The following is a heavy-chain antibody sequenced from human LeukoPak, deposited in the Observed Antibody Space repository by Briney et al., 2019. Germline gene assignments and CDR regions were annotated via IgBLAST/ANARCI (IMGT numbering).Heavy chain of an antibody. V-gene: IGHV3-11*01. CDR2: ISSSGSTI. CDR3: ASVIQLWLMDY. CDR1: GFTFSDYY. J-gene: IGHJ4*02. Sequence: GGSLRLSCAASGFTFSDYYMSWIRQAPGKGLEWVSYISSSGSTIYYADSVKGRFTISRDNAKNSLYLQMNSLRAEDTAVYYCASVIQLWLMDYWGQGTPVTVSS. D-gene: IGHD5-18*01.